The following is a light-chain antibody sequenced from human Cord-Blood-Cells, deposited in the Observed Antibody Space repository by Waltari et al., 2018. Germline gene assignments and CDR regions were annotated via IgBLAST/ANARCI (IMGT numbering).Light chain of an antibody. CDR3: QSYDSSNPCV. CDR2: EDN. CDR1: SGSIASNY. V-gene: IGLV6-57*01. Sequence: NFMLTQPHSVSESPGKTVTISCTRSSGSIASNYVQRYQRLPGSSPTTMIYEDNQRPSGIPDRFSGSSDSAASCASLAISGLKTEDEADYSCQSYDSSNPCVFGGGTKLTVL. J-gene: IGLJ3*02.